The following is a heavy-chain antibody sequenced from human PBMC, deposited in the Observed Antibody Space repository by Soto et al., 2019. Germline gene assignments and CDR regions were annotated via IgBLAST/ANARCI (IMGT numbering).Heavy chain of an antibody. V-gene: IGHV4-39*01. D-gene: IGHD3-10*01. J-gene: IGHJ5*02. Sequence: QLQLQESGPRLVKPSETLSLICSVSGGSIRSGSNYWAWIRQPPGKGLDWIGTVYYNGNTYYNASLKSRVTISADTSKNLFSLKLSSVSAADTAVYYCVRQTIVRGVLSWFDPWGQGTLVTVSS. CDR2: VYYNGNT. CDR1: GGSIRSGSNY. CDR3: VRQTIVRGVLSWFDP.